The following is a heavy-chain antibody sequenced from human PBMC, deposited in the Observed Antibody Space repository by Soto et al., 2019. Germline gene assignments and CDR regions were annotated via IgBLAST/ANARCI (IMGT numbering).Heavy chain of an antibody. Sequence: PGWSTELSCTASGYTFSNYAMRWVRQAPGKGLEWVSTFSSGGGGTYYADSVKGRFTISRDNSKNTLSLQMNSLRAEDTAVYYCAKANRYCSGANCFTFDYWGLGTLVTVSS. J-gene: IGHJ4*02. CDR2: FSSGGGGT. V-gene: IGHV3-23*01. CDR3: AKANRYCSGANCFTFDY. D-gene: IGHD2-15*01. CDR1: GYTFSNYA.